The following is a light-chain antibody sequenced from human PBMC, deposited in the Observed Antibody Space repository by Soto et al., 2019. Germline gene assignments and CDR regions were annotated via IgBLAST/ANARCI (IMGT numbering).Light chain of an antibody. CDR3: QHYNNWPYT. CDR2: DAS. CDR1: QSVSSN. J-gene: IGKJ2*01. V-gene: IGKV3-15*01. Sequence: EIVMTQSPATLSVSPGERATLSCRASQSVSSNLAWYRQKPGQAPRLFMFDASTRATGIPARFSGSGSETEFTLTISSLPYEDLAVYYCQHYNNWPYTFGQGTRLEIK.